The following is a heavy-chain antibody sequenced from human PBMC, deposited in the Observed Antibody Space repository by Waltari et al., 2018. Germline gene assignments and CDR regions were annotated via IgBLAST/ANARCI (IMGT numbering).Heavy chain of an antibody. CDR2: IRYDGSNK. V-gene: IGHV3-30*02. J-gene: IGHJ4*02. CDR1: GFTFSSYG. CDR3: AKDAGDNWNYPVWFDY. D-gene: IGHD1-7*01. Sequence: QVQLVESGGGVVQPGGSLRLSCAASGFTFSSYGMHWVRQAPGKGLEWVAFIRYDGSNKYYADSVKGRFTISRDNSKNTLYLQMNSLRAEDTAVYYCAKDAGDNWNYPVWFDYWGQGTLVTVSS.